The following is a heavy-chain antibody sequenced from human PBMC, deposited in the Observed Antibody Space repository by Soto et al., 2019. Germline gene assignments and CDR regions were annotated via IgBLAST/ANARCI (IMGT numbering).Heavy chain of an antibody. CDR1: GYTFTSYY. J-gene: IGHJ6*02. Sequence: QVQLVQSGAEVKKPGASVKVSCKASGYTFTSYYIHWVRQAPGQGLEWMGIIYPSGGSTTYAQKFQGRVSMTRDTSTSTVYMEVSSLRSEDTAVYYCARDPTNHAMDIWGQGTTVTVSS. V-gene: IGHV1-46*03. CDR3: ARDPTNHAMDI. CDR2: IYPSGGST.